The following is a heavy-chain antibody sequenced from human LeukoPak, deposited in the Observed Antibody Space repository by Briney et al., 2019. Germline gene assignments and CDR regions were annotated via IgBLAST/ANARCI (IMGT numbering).Heavy chain of an antibody. V-gene: IGHV4-34*01. CDR1: CVSFSCYY. D-gene: IGHD3-10*01. CDR3: ARDRGMDV. CDR2: INHSGST. J-gene: IGHJ6*03. Sequence: SETLSLTCAVYCVSFSCYYWSWIRQPPGKGLEWIGEINHSGSTNYNPSLKTRLTISVDTSKNQFSLKLSSVTAADTDVYYCARDRGMDVWGKGTTVSVSS.